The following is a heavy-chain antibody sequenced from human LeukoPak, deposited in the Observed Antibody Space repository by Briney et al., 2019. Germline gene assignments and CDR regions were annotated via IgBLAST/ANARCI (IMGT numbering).Heavy chain of an antibody. CDR1: GGTFSSYA. CDR3: ANSYYDSSGYYLPHAFDI. D-gene: IGHD3-22*01. J-gene: IGHJ3*02. V-gene: IGHV1-69*05. Sequence: GASVKLSCKASGGTFSSYAISWVRQAPGQGLEWMGRVIPIFGTANYAQKFQGRVTITTDDSTSTAYMELSSLRSEDTAVYYCANSYYDSSGYYLPHAFDIWGQGTMVTVSS. CDR2: VIPIFGTA.